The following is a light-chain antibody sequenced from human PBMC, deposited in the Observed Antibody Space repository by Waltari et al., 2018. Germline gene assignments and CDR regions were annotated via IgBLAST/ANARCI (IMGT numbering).Light chain of an antibody. J-gene: IGLJ2*01. CDR3: SSYAGDNIVV. CDR1: NSDVWSYNV. V-gene: IGLV2-23*02. CDR2: GVT. Sequence: QSALTQPASVSGSLGQSITISCTGTNSDVWSYNVVSWHQQHPGKAPKLLLYGVTKRPSGVSSRFSGSKSGNTASMTISGLQAEDEADYYCSSYAGDNIVVFGGGTRLTVV.